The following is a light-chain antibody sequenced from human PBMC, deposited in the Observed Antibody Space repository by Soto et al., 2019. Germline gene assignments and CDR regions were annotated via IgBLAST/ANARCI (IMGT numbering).Light chain of an antibody. Sequence: QSVLTQPPSASGTPGQRVTISCSGSSSNIGSNYVYWYQQVPGTAPRLLMYRASQRPSGVPDRFSGSKSGTSASLAISGLRSEDEADYYCAAWDDTLNGLVFGEGTKLTVL. CDR1: SSNIGSNY. CDR3: AAWDDTLNGLV. V-gene: IGLV1-47*01. J-gene: IGLJ2*01. CDR2: RAS.